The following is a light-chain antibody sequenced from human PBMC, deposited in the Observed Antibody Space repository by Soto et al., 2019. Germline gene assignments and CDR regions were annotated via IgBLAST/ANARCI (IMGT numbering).Light chain of an antibody. Sequence: SYELTQPPSVSVAPGKTARITCGGNNIGSKSVHWYQQKPGQAHVLVIYYDSDRPSGIPERFSGSNAGNTATLTISRVEAGDEADYYCQVWDSSSDHRVVFGGGTKLTVL. CDR2: YDS. V-gene: IGLV3-21*04. CDR1: NIGSKS. J-gene: IGLJ2*01. CDR3: QVWDSSSDHRVV.